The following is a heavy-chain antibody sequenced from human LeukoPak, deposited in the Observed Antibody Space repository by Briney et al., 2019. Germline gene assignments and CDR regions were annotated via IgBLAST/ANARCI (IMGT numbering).Heavy chain of an antibody. D-gene: IGHD5-24*01. J-gene: IGHJ4*02. CDR3: AKDMFRDGYNSYFDY. CDR2: LGSDGVTT. V-gene: IGHV3-23*01. CDR1: GFTFSSYA. Sequence: GGSLRLSCAASGFTFSSYAMTWVRQAPGKGLQWVSILGSDGVTTSYADSVKGRFTISRDNSQDTSYLQMNSLRAEDMALYYCAKDMFRDGYNSYFDYWGQGTLVTVSS.